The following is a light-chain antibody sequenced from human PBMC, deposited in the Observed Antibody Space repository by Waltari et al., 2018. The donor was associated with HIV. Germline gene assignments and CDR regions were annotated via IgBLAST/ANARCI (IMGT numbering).Light chain of an antibody. CDR2: GAC. CDR3: QQYSNRPPRT. J-gene: IGKJ1*01. CDR1: KSVSRN. V-gene: IGKV3-15*01. Sequence: EIVMTQSPATLSVSPGERATLSCRASKSVSRNIAWYQQKPGYAPRLLIYGACTMATGVPARFSGSGSGTEVTLTISSLQSEDFAGYYCQQYSNRPPRTFGQGTKVEVK.